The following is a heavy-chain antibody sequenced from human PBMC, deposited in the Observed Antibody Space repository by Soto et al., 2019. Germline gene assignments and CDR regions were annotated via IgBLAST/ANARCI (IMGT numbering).Heavy chain of an antibody. D-gene: IGHD6-19*01. CDR3: AMSLWDTSGWKTDY. CDR2: IYYSGSI. J-gene: IGHJ4*02. Sequence: QVQLQESGPGLVKPSETLSLTCTVSGDSISSLYWSWIRQPPGKGLEWIGYIYYSGSINYNPSLKGRVTISVDPSKTQFSLRLSSVTAADTAVYYCAMSLWDTSGWKTDYLGPGTLVTVSS. V-gene: IGHV4-59*01. CDR1: GDSISSLY.